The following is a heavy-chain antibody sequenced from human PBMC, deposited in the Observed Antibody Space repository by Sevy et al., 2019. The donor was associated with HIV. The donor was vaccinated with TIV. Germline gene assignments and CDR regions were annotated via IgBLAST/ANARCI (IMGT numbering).Heavy chain of an antibody. J-gene: IGHJ6*02. CDR1: GFTFSSYW. Sequence: EGSLRLSCAASGFTFSSYWMSWVRQAPGKGLEWVANIKQDGSEKYYVDSVKGRFTISRDNAKNSLHLQMNSLRAEDTAVYYCARGGYSYSYSDYYYYGMVVWGQGTTVADSS. CDR2: IKQDGSEK. V-gene: IGHV3-7*01. D-gene: IGHD5-18*01. CDR3: ARGGYSYSYSDYYYYGMVV.